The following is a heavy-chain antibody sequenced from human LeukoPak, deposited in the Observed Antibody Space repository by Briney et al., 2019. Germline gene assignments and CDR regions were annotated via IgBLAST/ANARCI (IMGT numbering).Heavy chain of an antibody. V-gene: IGHV3-7*04. D-gene: IGHD2-15*01. Sequence: GGTLRLSCAASEFTFSSHQMSWVRQAPGKGLEWVGKITQDGSEKYYTASVKGRFINSRDNANTSLYLQLSSLRVEHTAVYYCARGWRQDNAFALWSQPTMVTVSS. J-gene: IGHJ3*01. CDR1: EFTFSSHQ. CDR3: ARGWRQDNAFAL. CDR2: ITQDGSEK.